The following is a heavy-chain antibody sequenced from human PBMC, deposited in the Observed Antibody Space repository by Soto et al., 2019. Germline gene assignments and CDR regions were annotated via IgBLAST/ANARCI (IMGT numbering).Heavy chain of an antibody. CDR2: MYHSGST. V-gene: IGHV4-30-2*01. Sequence: PSETLSLTCAVSVGSISSGGYSWSWIRQPPGKGLEWIGYMYHSGSTYYNPSLKSRVTISIDRSKNQFSLKLSSVTAADTAVYYCARVEEHWGQAILVTDPS. J-gene: IGHJ4*02. CDR3: ARVEEH. CDR1: VGSISSGGYS.